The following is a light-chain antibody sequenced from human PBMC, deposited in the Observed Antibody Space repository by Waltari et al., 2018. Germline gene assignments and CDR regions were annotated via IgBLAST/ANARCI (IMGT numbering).Light chain of an antibody. Sequence: EIVMTQSPATLSVSPGARATLSCRVSQSVSSKLAWYQQKPGQGPRLLIYGASTRATGIPARFSGSGSGTEFTRTISSMQSEDFAVYYCQQYDEWWTFGQGTKVEIK. CDR3: QQYDEWWT. V-gene: IGKV3-15*01. J-gene: IGKJ1*01. CDR1: QSVSSK. CDR2: GAS.